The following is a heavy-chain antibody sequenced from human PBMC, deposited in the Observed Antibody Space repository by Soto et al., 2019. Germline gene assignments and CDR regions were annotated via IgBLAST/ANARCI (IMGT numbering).Heavy chain of an antibody. V-gene: IGHV3-23*01. J-gene: IGHJ4*02. CDR1: GFTFSTYA. CDR3: ACLAWFGDPVPPFDC. Sequence: GSLRLSCAASGFTFSTYAMSWVRQPPGKGLEWVSGVSGSGGSTHHADSVKGRFTVSRDNFKNTVYLQMNSLRPEDTAVYYCACLAWFGDPVPPFDCWGQGIVVTVSS. CDR2: VSGSGGST. D-gene: IGHD3-10*01.